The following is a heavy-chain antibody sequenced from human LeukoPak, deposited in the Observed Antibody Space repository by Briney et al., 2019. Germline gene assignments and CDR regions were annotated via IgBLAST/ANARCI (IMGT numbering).Heavy chain of an antibody. CDR2: ISWNSGSI. CDR1: GFTFDDYA. CDR3: AKDGALVEMATITGFFDY. V-gene: IGHV3-9*01. Sequence: GGSLRLSCAASGFTFDDYAMHWVRQAPGKGLEWVSGISWNSGSIGYADSVKGRFTISRDNAKNSLYLQMNSLRAEDTALYYCAKDGALVEMATITGFFDYWGQGTLVTVSS. D-gene: IGHD5-24*01. J-gene: IGHJ4*02.